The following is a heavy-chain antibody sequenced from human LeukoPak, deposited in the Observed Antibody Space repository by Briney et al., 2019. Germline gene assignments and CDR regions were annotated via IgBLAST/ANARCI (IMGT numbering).Heavy chain of an antibody. CDR1: GYTFTSYY. Sequence: ASVKVSCKASGYTFTSYYMHWVRQAPGQGLEWMGIIDPSGGSTSYAQKFQSRVTMTRDTSTSTVYMELSSLRSEDTAVYYCARDPDFWSGYWYYFDYWGQGTLVTVSS. CDR3: ARDPDFWSGYWYYFDY. V-gene: IGHV1-46*01. CDR2: IDPSGGST. D-gene: IGHD3-3*01. J-gene: IGHJ4*02.